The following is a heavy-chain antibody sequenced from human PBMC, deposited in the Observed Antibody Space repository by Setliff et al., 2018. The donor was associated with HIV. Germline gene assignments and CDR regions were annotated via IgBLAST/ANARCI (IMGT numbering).Heavy chain of an antibody. Sequence: LSLTCAVYGGSFSGYYWSWIRQPPGKGLEWVGQINLGGSTDYNPSLQSRVIISVDTSQNQFSLKLTSVTAADTAVYYCARESASTIFGVVIPSWFDPWGQGILGTVSS. V-gene: IGHV4-34*01. CDR2: INLGGST. J-gene: IGHJ5*02. CDR3: ARESASTIFGVVIPSWFDP. D-gene: IGHD3-3*01. CDR1: GGSFSGYY.